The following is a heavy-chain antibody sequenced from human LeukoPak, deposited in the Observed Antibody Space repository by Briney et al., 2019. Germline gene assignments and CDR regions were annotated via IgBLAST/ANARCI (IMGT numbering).Heavy chain of an antibody. V-gene: IGHV4-59*13. CDR3: ARGARSSDY. J-gene: IGHJ4*02. CDR2: IYNSVTT. CDR1: GLSISANS. Sequence: SETLSLTCTVSGLSISANSWSWIRQHPGKGLEWIGYIYNSVTTNYNPSLTSRVTISVDTSKNQLSLKLSSATAADTAVYYCARGARSSDYWGQGTLVTVSS. D-gene: IGHD3-10*01.